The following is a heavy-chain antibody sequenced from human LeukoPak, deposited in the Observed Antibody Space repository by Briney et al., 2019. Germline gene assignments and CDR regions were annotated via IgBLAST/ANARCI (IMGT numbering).Heavy chain of an antibody. D-gene: IGHD2-2*01. Sequence: GGSLRLSCAASGFTFSSYAMSWVRQAPGKGLEWVSAISGSGGSTYYADSVKGRFTISRDNSKNTLYLQMNSLRAEDTAVYYCANSGYCSSTSCYNFDYWGQGTLVTVCS. CDR2: ISGSGGST. V-gene: IGHV3-23*01. CDR3: ANSGYCSSTSCYNFDY. J-gene: IGHJ4*02. CDR1: GFTFSSYA.